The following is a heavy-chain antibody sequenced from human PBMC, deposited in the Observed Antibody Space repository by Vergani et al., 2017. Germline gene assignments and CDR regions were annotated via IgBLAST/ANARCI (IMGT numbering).Heavy chain of an antibody. CDR2: IYYSGST. D-gene: IGHD3-10*01. Sequence: QVQLQESGPGLVKPSQTLSLTCTVSGGSISSGGYYWSWIRQHPGKGLEWIGYIYYSGSTYYNPSLKIRVTISVDTSKNQFSLKLSSVTAADPAVYYCSRSGGSGSYYMPWGQGTLVTVSS. V-gene: IGHV4-31*03. CDR3: SRSGGSGSYYMP. CDR1: GGSISSGGYY. J-gene: IGHJ5*02.